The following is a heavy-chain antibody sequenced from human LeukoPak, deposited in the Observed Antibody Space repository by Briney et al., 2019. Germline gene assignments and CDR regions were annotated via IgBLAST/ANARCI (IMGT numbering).Heavy chain of an antibody. Sequence: PGRSLRLSCAASGFTFSSHGMHWVRQAPGKGLEWVAVISYDGSNKYYADSVKGRFTISRDNSKNTLYLQMNSLRAEDTAVYYCAKDPEDQRRNTGIAVAGTGGNWFDPWGQGTLVTVSS. CDR2: ISYDGSNK. V-gene: IGHV3-30*18. CDR3: AKDPEDQRRNTGIAVAGTGGNWFDP. D-gene: IGHD6-19*01. J-gene: IGHJ5*02. CDR1: GFTFSSHG.